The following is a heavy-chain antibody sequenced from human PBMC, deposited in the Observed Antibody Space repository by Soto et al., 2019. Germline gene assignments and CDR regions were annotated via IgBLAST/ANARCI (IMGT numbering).Heavy chain of an antibody. J-gene: IGHJ4*02. CDR3: AHIVVAGLGYYFDY. V-gene: IGHV2-5*02. Sequence: QITLKESGPTLVKPTQTLTLTCTFSGFSLSSTRMAVGWIRQPPGKALEWLALIYWDDDKSYSPFLKSRLTITKDTSKNHVVLTMSNMDPVDTARYYCAHIVVAGLGYYFDYWGQGTLVTVSS. CDR1: GFSLSSTRMA. D-gene: IGHD6-19*01. CDR2: IYWDDDK.